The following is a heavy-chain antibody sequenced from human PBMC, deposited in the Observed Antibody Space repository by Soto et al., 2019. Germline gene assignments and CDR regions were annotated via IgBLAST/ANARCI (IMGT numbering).Heavy chain of an antibody. J-gene: IGHJ4*02. Sequence: GGSVKVSCKASGYSFTSLHFNWVRQASGQGLEWMGRMNHYSGDTGFAQSFQGRVTMTRNTSTNTANMELRSLRSQDTAVYYCARGSPRPVDHWGRGTQVAVSS. CDR2: MNHYSGDT. CDR3: ARGSPRPVDH. D-gene: IGHD6-19*01. V-gene: IGHV1-8*01. CDR1: GYSFTSLH.